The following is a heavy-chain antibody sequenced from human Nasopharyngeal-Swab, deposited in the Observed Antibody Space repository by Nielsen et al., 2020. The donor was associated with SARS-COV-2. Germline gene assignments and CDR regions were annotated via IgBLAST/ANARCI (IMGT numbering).Heavy chain of an antibody. CDR3: ARGRGSSTSMIGY. CDR1: GFTFSNYR. D-gene: IGHD2/OR15-2a*01. CDR2: INGDGSSL. Sequence: GESLKISCAASGFTFSNYRMHWVRQAPGKGLVWVSRINGDGSSLNYADFVKGRFTIYTDNAKSTLYLEMNSLRAEDTALYYCARGRGSSTSMIGYWGQGTLVTVSS. J-gene: IGHJ4*02. V-gene: IGHV3-74*01.